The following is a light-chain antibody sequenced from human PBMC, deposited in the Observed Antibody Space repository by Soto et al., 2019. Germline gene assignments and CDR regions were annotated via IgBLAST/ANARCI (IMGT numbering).Light chain of an antibody. CDR1: QSVNIN. CDR3: QQYNNWPPIT. Sequence: EIALTQSPATLSVSPGERATLSCRASQSVNINLAWYQQKPGQAPRLLIYGASTRATGIPARFSGSGSRTEFTLTISSLPSEDFAVYYCQQYNNWPPITFGQGTRLEIK. J-gene: IGKJ5*01. CDR2: GAS. V-gene: IGKV3-15*01.